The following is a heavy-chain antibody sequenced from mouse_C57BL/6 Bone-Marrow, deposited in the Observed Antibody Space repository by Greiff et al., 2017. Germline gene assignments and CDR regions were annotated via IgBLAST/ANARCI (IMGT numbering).Heavy chain of an antibody. V-gene: IGHV5-6*01. CDR3: ARQETTDYYFDY. D-gene: IGHD1-1*01. J-gene: IGHJ2*01. CDR1: GFTFSSYG. CDR2: ISSGGSYT. Sequence: EVQVVESGGDLVKPGGSLKLSCAASGFTFSSYGMSWVRQTPDKRLEWVATISSGGSYTYYPDSVKGRFTISRDNAKNTLYLQMSSLKSEDTAMYYCARQETTDYYFDYWGQGTTLTVSS.